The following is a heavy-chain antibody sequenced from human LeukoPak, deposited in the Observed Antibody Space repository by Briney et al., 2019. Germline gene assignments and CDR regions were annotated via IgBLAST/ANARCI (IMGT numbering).Heavy chain of an antibody. J-gene: IGHJ5*02. CDR3: ARGGEPWFDP. V-gene: IGHV3-21*01. Sequence: GGSLRLSCAASGFTFSTYGMNWVRQAPGKGLEWVSSISSSSSYIYYADSVKGRFTISRDNAKNSLYLQINSLRAEDTAVYYCARGGEPWFDPWGQGTLVTVSS. CDR1: GFTFSTYG. CDR2: ISSSSSYI. D-gene: IGHD1-14*01.